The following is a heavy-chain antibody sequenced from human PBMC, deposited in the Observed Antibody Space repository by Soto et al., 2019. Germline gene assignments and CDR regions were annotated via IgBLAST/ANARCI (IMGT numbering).Heavy chain of an antibody. CDR2: SSNSGTFS. Sequence: GGSLRLSCEGSGFTFSDYYISWIRQAPGKGLEWISYSSNSGTFSRYADSVKGRFSISRDNTKNLLYLQMNSLRAEDTAVYYCARSGDNYNRLDYWGQGTLVNVSS. J-gene: IGHJ4*02. CDR3: ARSGDNYNRLDY. V-gene: IGHV3-11*06. D-gene: IGHD1-1*01. CDR1: GFTFSDYY.